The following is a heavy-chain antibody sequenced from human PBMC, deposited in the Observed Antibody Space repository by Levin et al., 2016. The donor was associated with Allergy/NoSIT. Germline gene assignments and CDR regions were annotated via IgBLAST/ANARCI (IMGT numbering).Heavy chain of an antibody. D-gene: IGHD1-26*01. J-gene: IGHJ3*01. CDR3: VRDGQSGAPYAFDF. CDR2: LWSGGNYR. Sequence: GSLRLSCSASGFTFSYHAIHWIRQAPGKGLEWVAQLWSGGNYRYYGDSVKGRVTISRDDSKNTAYLEMSSLTADDTALYYCVRDGQSGAPYAFDFWGQGTLVTVSS. V-gene: IGHV3-33*01. CDR1: GFTFSYHA.